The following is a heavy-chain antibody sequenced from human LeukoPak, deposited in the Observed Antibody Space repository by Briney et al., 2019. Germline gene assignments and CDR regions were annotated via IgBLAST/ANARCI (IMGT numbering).Heavy chain of an antibody. D-gene: IGHD3-22*01. CDR2: IKQDGSEK. J-gene: IGHJ4*02. V-gene: IGHV3-7*04. CDR1: GFTFSSYW. Sequence: GGSLRLSCAASGFTFSSYWMSWVRQAPGKGLEWVANIKQDGSEKYYVDSVKGRFTISRDNAKNPLYLQMNSLRAEDTAVYYCARAVYYYDSSGYSEFDYWGQGTLVTVSS. CDR3: ARAVYYYDSSGYSEFDY.